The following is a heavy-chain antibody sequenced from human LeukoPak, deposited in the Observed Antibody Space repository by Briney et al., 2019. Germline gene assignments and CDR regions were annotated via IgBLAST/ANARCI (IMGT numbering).Heavy chain of an antibody. CDR2: INHSGST. V-gene: IGHV4-34*01. CDR3: ARGLRYQPLNSYYFDY. D-gene: IGHD2-2*01. J-gene: IGHJ4*02. Sequence: PSETLSLTCAVYGGSFSGYYWSWIRQPPGKGLEWIWEINHSGSTNYNPSLKSRVTISVDTSKNQFSLKLSSVTAADTAVYYCARGLRYQPLNSYYFDYWGQGTLVTVSS. CDR1: GGSFSGYY.